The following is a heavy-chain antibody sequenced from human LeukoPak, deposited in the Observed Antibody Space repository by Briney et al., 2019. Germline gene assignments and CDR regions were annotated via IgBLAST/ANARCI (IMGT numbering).Heavy chain of an antibody. Sequence: PGGSLRLSCAASGFTFSSYAMSWVRQAPGKGLEWVSAISGSGGSTYYADSVKGRFTISRDNSKNTLYLQMNSLRAEDTAVYYCAKDKENNYGDGPVPNYFDYWGQGTLVTVSS. CDR2: ISGSGGST. J-gene: IGHJ4*02. D-gene: IGHD4-17*01. CDR1: GFTFSSYA. V-gene: IGHV3-23*01. CDR3: AKDKENNYGDGPVPNYFDY.